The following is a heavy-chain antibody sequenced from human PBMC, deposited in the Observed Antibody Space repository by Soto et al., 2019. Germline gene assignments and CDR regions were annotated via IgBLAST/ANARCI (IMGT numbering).Heavy chain of an antibody. CDR3: AKRPLTAAGFDY. D-gene: IGHD6-13*01. J-gene: IGHJ4*02. V-gene: IGHV3-23*01. CDR2: ITGSGGGT. Sequence: PGGSLRLSCAASGFTFSNYAMTWVCQAPGKGLEWVSVITGSGGGTYFVDSVKGRFTISRDNSKNTVYLQMNSLRAEDTAVYYCAKRPLTAAGFDYWGQGTLVTVSS. CDR1: GFTFSNYA.